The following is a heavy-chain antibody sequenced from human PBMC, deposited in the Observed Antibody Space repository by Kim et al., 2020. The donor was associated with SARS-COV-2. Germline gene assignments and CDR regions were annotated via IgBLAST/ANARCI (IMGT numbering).Heavy chain of an antibody. Sequence: GGSLRPSCAASGFTFSTYGMAWVRQAPGKGLEFVSIISNNGAGTFYADAVQGRFTISRDNSKNTLSLQMNSLRVDDTAVYFCAKGYTVAGKSHSFDYWGQGSLVIVSS. V-gene: IGHV3-23*01. D-gene: IGHD6-19*01. CDR1: GFTFSTYG. CDR3: AKGYTVAGKSHSFDY. CDR2: ISNNGAGT. J-gene: IGHJ4*02.